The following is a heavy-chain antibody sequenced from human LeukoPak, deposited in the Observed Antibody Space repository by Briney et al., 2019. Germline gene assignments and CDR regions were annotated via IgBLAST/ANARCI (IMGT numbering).Heavy chain of an antibody. J-gene: IGHJ4*02. Sequence: GGSLRLSCAASGFTFSTYTMNWVRQAPGKGLEWVSYITTTSTTKLYADSVKGRFTISRDNAKNSLYLQMNSLRPEDTAVYYCARARPSMWIDYWGQGTLVTVSS. D-gene: IGHD5-12*01. CDR2: ITTTSTTK. CDR1: GFTFSTYT. V-gene: IGHV3-48*01. CDR3: ARARPSMWIDY.